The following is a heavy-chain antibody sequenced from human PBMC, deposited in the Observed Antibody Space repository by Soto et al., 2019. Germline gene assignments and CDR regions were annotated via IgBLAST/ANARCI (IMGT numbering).Heavy chain of an antibody. J-gene: IGHJ4*02. CDR3: ARPGNYGSGSYLYYLDY. CDR2: IYYSGST. CDR1: GGSISSSSYY. Sequence: QLQLQESGPGLVKPSETLSLTCTVSGGSISSSSYYWGWIRQPPGKGLEWIGSIYYSGSTYYNPSLKNQFSLKLSSVTAADTAVYYCARPGNYGSGSYLYYLDYWGQGTLVTVSS. D-gene: IGHD3-10*01. V-gene: IGHV4-39*01.